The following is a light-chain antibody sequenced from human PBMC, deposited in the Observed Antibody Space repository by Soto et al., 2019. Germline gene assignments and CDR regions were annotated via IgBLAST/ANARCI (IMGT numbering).Light chain of an antibody. CDR2: EVT. J-gene: IGLJ1*01. CDR1: STDVGGYNF. V-gene: IGLV2-14*01. Sequence: QSVLTQPASVSGSLGQSITMSFTGTSTDVGGYNFVSWYQQHPDKAPKLLIYEVTNRPSGVSNRFSGSKSGNTASLTTSGLQAEDEADYYCSSYTSTGTPVFGTGTKVTVL. CDR3: SSYTSTGTPV.